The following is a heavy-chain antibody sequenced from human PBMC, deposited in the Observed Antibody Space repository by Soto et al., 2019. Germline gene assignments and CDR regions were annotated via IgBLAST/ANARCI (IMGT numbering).Heavy chain of an antibody. V-gene: IGHV4-61*01. CDR1: GGSVSSGSYY. CDR3: ARGRIVVVPAAMGGMDV. CDR2: IYYSGST. Sequence: SETLSLTCTVSGGSVSSGSYYWSWIRQPPGKGLEWIGYIYYSGSTNYNPSLKSRVTISVDTSKNQFSLKLSSVTAADTAVYYCARGRIVVVPAAMGGMDVWGQGTTVTVSS. J-gene: IGHJ6*02. D-gene: IGHD2-2*01.